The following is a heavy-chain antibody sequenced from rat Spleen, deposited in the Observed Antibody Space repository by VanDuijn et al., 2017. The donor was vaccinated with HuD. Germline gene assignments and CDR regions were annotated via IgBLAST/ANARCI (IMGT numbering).Heavy chain of an antibody. CDR2: IWGDGST. CDR3: AREGINYGGYFDY. V-gene: IGHV2-32*01. CDR1: GFSLTSYH. D-gene: IGHD1-11*01. Sequence: QVQLKESGPGLVKPSETLSLTCTVSGFSLTSYHVSWVRQPPGKGLEWMGVIWGDGSTAYNSALKSRLSISRDTSKSQVFLKMNKLQSEETTTYYCAREGINYGGYFDYWGQGVMVTVSS. J-gene: IGHJ2*01.